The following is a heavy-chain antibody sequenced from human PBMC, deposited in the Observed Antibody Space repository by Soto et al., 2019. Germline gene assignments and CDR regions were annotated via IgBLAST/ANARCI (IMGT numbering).Heavy chain of an antibody. CDR1: GFTFSDYA. V-gene: IGHV3-23*01. CDR3: VRGTPTPGLDI. J-gene: IGHJ6*02. D-gene: IGHD1-1*01. Sequence: HPGGSVRLSCEASGFTFSDYAMGWVRQAPGKGLEWVSTISYSSGSKYYVDSVRGRFSTSRDNTRNSFYLNMDSLRVGDTATYYCVRGTPTPGLDIWGRGTTVTVSS. CDR2: ISYSSGSK.